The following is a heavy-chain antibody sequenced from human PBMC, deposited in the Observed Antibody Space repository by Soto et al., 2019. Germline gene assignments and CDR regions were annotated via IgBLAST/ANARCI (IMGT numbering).Heavy chain of an antibody. J-gene: IGHJ5*01. CDR2: IIPILGTP. CDR3: ATRLSISGVVMSWFDP. CDR1: GGTFSSYS. D-gene: IGHD3-3*01. V-gene: IGHV1-69*01. Sequence: QVQLVQSGAEVKEPGSSVKVSCKASGGTFSSYSISWVRQAPGQGLEWMGGIIPILGTPQYAWKFQGRVTSPADESTTTAYMELSRLRSDDTAVYYCATRLSISGVVMSWFDPWGRGSLVTVSS.